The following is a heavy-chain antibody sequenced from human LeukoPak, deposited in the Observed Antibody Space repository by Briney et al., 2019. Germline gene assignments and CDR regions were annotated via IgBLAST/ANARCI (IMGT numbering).Heavy chain of an antibody. CDR3: ARAPEYYSDSSGYYGFDS. J-gene: IGHJ4*02. CDR1: GFMFRSHE. Sequence: GGSLRLSCVASGFMFRSHEMNWVRQAPGEGLKWISYISSSGGTIYYADSVQGRFTISRDNAKKAVYLQMNSLRAEDTAVYYCARAPEYYSDSSGYYGFDSWGQGTLVTVSP. D-gene: IGHD3-22*01. CDR2: ISSSGGTI. V-gene: IGHV3-48*03.